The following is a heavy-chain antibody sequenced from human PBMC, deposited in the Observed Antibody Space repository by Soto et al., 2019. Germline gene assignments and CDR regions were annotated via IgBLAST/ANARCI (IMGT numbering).Heavy chain of an antibody. D-gene: IGHD3-22*01. V-gene: IGHV4-30-2*05. CDR1: GGLINSGGYS. J-gene: IGHJ5*02. Sequence: SETLSLTCSVSGGLINSGGYSWSWIRQPPGKGLEWIGYIYPTGMTSHNPSLKSRVTISVDTSKNQFSLKLSSVTAADTAVYYCARDYSYYYDSSGYYPGRWFDPWGQGTLVTVSS. CDR2: IYPTGMT. CDR3: ARDYSYYYDSSGYYPGRWFDP.